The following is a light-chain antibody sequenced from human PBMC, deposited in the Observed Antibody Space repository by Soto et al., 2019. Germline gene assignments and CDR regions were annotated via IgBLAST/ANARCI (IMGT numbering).Light chain of an antibody. V-gene: IGLV1-47*02. CDR3: AAWDDSLSGPV. CDR2: LNN. J-gene: IGLJ3*02. Sequence: QSVLTQPPSASGTPGQRVTISCSGGSSNIGSNSVFWYQQLPGTAPKLLIYLNNERPSGVPDRFSASKSGTSASLAISGLRSEDEADYYCAAWDDSLSGPVFGGGTKVTVX. CDR1: SSNIGSNS.